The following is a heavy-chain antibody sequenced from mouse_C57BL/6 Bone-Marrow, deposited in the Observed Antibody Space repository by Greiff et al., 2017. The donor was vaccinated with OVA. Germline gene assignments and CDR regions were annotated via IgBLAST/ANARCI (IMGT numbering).Heavy chain of an antibody. CDR2: ISDGGSYT. Sequence: EVQRVESGGGLVKPGGSLKLSCAASGFTFSSYAMSWVRQTPEQRLEWVATISDGGSYTYYPDNVKGRFTISRDNAKNNLYLQMSHLKSEDTAMYYCARDGGWLVPYYFDYGGQGTTLTVSA. J-gene: IGHJ2*01. CDR1: GFTFSSYA. D-gene: IGHD2-3*01. CDR3: ARDGGWLVPYYFDY. V-gene: IGHV5-4*01.